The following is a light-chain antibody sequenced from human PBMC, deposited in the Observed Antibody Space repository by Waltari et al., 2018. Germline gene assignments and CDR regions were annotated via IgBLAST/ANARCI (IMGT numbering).Light chain of an antibody. V-gene: IGLV1-40*01. CDR1: SSNIGAGHD. CDR3: QSFDIRLSGGVV. CDR2: GNT. J-gene: IGLJ3*02. Sequence: QSVLTQPPSMSGAPGQRVTISCTGSSSNIGAGHDVHWYQVFPGTAPKLLIYGNTHRPPWVPDRFSGSKSATSASLAIGGLQAEDEADYYCQSFDIRLSGGVVFGGGTKVTVL.